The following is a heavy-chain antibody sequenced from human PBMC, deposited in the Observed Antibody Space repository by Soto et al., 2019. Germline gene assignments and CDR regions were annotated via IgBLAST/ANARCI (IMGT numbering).Heavy chain of an antibody. V-gene: IGHV3-33*01. CDR1: GFTFSSYG. J-gene: IGHJ4*02. CDR3: AREPYYYDSSGYLSY. D-gene: IGHD3-22*01. CDR2: IWYDGSNK. Sequence: QVQLVESGGGVVQPGRSLRLSCAASGFTFSSYGMHWVRQAPGKGLEWVAGIWYDGSNKYYADSVKGRFTISRDNSENTLYLQMNSLRAEDTAVYYCAREPYYYDSSGYLSYWGQGTLVTVSS.